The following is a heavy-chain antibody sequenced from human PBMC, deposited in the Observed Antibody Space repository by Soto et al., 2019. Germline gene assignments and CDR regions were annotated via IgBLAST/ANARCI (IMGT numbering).Heavy chain of an antibody. Sequence: GESLKISCKGSGYSLTSYWIGWVRQMPGKGLEWMGIIYPGDSDARYSPSFQGQVTISADKSISTAYLQWSSLKAADTAVYYCAATTSIAAGDYWGQGTLVTVSS. CDR3: AATTSIAAGDY. CDR2: IYPGDSDA. J-gene: IGHJ4*02. D-gene: IGHD6-6*01. CDR1: GYSLTSYW. V-gene: IGHV5-51*01.